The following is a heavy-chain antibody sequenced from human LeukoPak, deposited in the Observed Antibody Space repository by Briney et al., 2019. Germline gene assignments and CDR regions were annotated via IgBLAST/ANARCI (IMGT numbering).Heavy chain of an antibody. Sequence: PGGSLRLSCTVSGFTVSSNSMSWVRQAPGKGLEWVSFIYSSVTHYSDSVKGRFTISRDNSKNTLFLQMNSLRAEDTAVYYCARASAANGYCSSTSCYKGYYYYMDVWGKGTTVTISS. V-gene: IGHV3-53*01. J-gene: IGHJ6*03. CDR3: ARASAANGYCSSTSCYKGYYYYMDV. CDR2: IYSSVT. CDR1: GFTVSSNS. D-gene: IGHD2-2*02.